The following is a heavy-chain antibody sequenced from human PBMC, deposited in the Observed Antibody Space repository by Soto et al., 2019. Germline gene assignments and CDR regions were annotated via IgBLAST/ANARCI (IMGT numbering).Heavy chain of an antibody. D-gene: IGHD5-12*01. Sequence: QVQLQESGPGLVKPSGTLSLTCAVSSRSITSSNWWSWVRQPPGKGLEWIGEVSHTGNTNYIPSLKSRVTISVDKSRNQFSLRLSSVTAADTAVYYCARNRYGGYDFDYWGQGTLVTVSS. CDR2: VSHTGNT. CDR1: SRSITSSNW. V-gene: IGHV4-4*02. CDR3: ARNRYGGYDFDY. J-gene: IGHJ4*02.